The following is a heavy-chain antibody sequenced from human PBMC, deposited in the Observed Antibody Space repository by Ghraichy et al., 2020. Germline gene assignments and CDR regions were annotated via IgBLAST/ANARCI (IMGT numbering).Heavy chain of an antibody. J-gene: IGHJ4*02. CDR1: GFTFSTYA. Sequence: LSLTCAASGFTFSTYAMSWVRQAPGKGLEWVSAINGNGGSTYYADSVKGRFTISRDNSKNTLYLQMNSLRAEDTAVYYCAKAIWDHGDYDFDYWGQGTLVTVSS. CDR3: AKAIWDHGDYDFDY. V-gene: IGHV3-23*01. CDR2: INGNGGST. D-gene: IGHD4-17*01.